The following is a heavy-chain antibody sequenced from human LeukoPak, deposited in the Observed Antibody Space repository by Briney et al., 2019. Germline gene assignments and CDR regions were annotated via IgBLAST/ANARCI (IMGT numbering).Heavy chain of an antibody. V-gene: IGHV4-61*08. D-gene: IGHD3-22*01. Sequence: SETLSLTCAVSGGSISSGGYSWSWIRQPPGKGLEWIGYIYYSGSTNYNPSLKSRVTISVDTSKNQFSLKLSSVTAADTAVYYCARDSGSGYYYRFDYWGQGTLVTVSS. CDR2: IYYSGST. CDR3: ARDSGSGYYYRFDY. CDR1: GGSISSGGYS. J-gene: IGHJ4*02.